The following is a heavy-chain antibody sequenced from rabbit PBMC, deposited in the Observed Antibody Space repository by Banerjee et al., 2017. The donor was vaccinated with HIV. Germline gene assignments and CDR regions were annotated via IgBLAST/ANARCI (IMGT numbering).Heavy chain of an antibody. Sequence: QSLEESGGGLVQPEGSLALTCTASGFDLSSYYYMCWVRQAPGKGLELTACIDTPSGETWCASWAKGRFTISKSTTTDTVDLKMTNLTAADTATYFCARGGSGYYTDYYFNLWGPGTLVTVS. CDR1: GFDLSSYYY. D-gene: IGHD8-1*01. CDR3: ARGGSGYYTDYYFNL. J-gene: IGHJ4*01. V-gene: IGHV1S43*01. CDR2: IDTPSGET.